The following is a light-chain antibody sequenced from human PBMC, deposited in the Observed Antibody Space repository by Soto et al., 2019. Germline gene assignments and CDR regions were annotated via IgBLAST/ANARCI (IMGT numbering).Light chain of an antibody. CDR2: DAS. CDR3: QQYDIWPTT. V-gene: IGKV3-11*01. CDR1: QNVNSF. Sequence: AFTPFACALTLSPGKRSTSSGGASQNVNSFLAWYQQKPGQAPRLLIYDASNRATGIPARFSGSGSGTDFTLTISSLEPEDSAVYYCQQYDIWPTTFGQGTRLEI. J-gene: IGKJ5*01.